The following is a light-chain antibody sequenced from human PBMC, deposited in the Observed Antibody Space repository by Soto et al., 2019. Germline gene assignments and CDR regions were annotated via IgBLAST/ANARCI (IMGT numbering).Light chain of an antibody. J-gene: IGKJ1*01. CDR2: AAS. V-gene: IGKV1-39*01. Sequence: DIQMTQSPSSLSASVGDRVSVTCRASQSISTFLNWYQQRPGEAPKLLIYAASSLQSGVPSRVSGRGSGSDFTLTIGSLQPEDFATYECQQSYTTPRTFGQGTKVEVK. CDR3: QQSYTTPRT. CDR1: QSISTF.